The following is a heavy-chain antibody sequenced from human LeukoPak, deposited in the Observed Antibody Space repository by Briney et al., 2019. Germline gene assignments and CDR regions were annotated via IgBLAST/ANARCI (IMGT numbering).Heavy chain of an antibody. J-gene: IGHJ6*03. CDR1: GFTFSSYA. CDR2: ISYDGSNK. Sequence: GGSLRLSCAASGFTFSSYAMHWVRQAPGKGLEWVAVISYDGSNKYYADSVKGRFTISGDNSKNTLYLQMNSLRAEDTAVYYCARESRSYYYMDVWGKGTTVTVSS. V-gene: IGHV3-30*04. CDR3: ARESRSYYYMDV.